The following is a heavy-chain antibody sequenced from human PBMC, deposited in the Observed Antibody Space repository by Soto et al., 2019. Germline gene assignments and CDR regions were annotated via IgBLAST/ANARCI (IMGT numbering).Heavy chain of an antibody. Sequence: GGSLRLSCAASGFMLSNYDMHWVRQAPGKGLEWVAVISFDGSYKHYGDSVQGRFTISRDNSKNALYLQMNSLRAEDTAAYYCAKDDLDVKGGSRVAMAGPVGDYWGHGTLVTVSS. J-gene: IGHJ4*01. CDR3: AKDDLDVKGGSRVAMAGPVGDY. D-gene: IGHD6-19*01. V-gene: IGHV3-30*18. CDR2: ISFDGSYK. CDR1: GFMLSNYD.